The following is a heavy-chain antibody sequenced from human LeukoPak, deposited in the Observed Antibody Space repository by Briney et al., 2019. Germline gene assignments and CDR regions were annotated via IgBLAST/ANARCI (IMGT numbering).Heavy chain of an antibody. J-gene: IGHJ4*02. CDR2: IYHSGST. CDR1: GGSISSGGYY. Sequence: SETLSLTCTASGGSISSGGYYWSWIRQPPGKGLEWIGYIYHSGSTYYNPSLKSRVNILLDTAKNQFSLKLNSVTAADTSVYYCTRSGSSAWYLDFDYWGQGSLVTVSS. CDR3: TRSGSSAWYLDFDY. D-gene: IGHD6-19*01. V-gene: IGHV4-30-2*01.